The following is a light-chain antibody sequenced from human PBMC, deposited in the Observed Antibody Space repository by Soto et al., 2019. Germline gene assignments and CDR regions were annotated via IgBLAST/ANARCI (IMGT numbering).Light chain of an antibody. CDR3: QHYNDFLLI. CDR1: QGISSY. Sequence: DIQLTQSPSFLSASVGDRVTISCRASQGISSYLAWYQHKPGKAPNLLISAASTLQSGVPSRFSGSGSGTEFTLTISSLQPEDFATYYCQHYNDFLLIFGPGTKVDIK. V-gene: IGKV1-9*01. J-gene: IGKJ3*01. CDR2: AAS.